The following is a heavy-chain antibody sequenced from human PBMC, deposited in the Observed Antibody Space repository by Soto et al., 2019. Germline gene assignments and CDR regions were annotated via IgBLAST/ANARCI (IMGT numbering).Heavy chain of an antibody. CDR2: IYYSGST. V-gene: IGHV4-59*01. J-gene: IGHJ6*03. CDR1: GGSISSYY. D-gene: IGHD2-15*01. CDR3: ARAGGYCSGGSCYLGYYYYYYMDV. Sequence: LTCTVSGGSISSYYWSWIRQPPGKGLEWIGYIYYSGSTNYNPSLKSRVTISVDTSKNQFSLKLSSVTAADTAVYYCARAGGYCSGGSCYLGYYYYYYMDVWGKGTTVTVSS.